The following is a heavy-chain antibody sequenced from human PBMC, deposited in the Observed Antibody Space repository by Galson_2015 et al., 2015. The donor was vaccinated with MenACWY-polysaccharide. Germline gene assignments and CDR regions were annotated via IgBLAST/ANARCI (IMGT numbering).Heavy chain of an antibody. Sequence: SLRLSCAASGFTFSSYAMSWVRQAPGKGLEWVSGVSASGRSKVYTDSAKGRFTMSRDNSKRSLYLQMNSLRAEDTAGYYCAKDAGLREYADSWGTFDRWRHGTMLAVS. CDR1: GFTFSSYA. D-gene: IGHD3-16*01. CDR2: VSASGRSK. J-gene: IGHJ3*02. CDR3: AKDAGLREYADSWGTFDR. V-gene: IGHV3-23*01.